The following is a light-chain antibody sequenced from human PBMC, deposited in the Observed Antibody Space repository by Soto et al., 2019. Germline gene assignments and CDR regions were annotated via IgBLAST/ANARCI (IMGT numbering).Light chain of an antibody. Sequence: DIQMTQSPSSLSASVGDRVTITCRASQTISKYLNWYQQKPGKATKVLIYGASSLQSGVPSRFSGSGSGTDFTLTISSLQPEDFAIYYCQHTHSAPWTFGQGTKVEIK. CDR1: QTISKY. CDR3: QHTHSAPWT. J-gene: IGKJ1*01. CDR2: GAS. V-gene: IGKV1-39*01.